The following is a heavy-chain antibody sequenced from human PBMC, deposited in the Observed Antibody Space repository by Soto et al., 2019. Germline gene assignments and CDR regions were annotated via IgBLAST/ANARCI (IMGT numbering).Heavy chain of an antibody. CDR2: IYYSGST. CDR3: ARVNYGDFQEYNWFDP. Sequence: QVQLQESGPGLVKPSETLSLTCTVSGGSISSYYWSWIRQPPGKGLEWIGYIYYSGSTNYNPSLKSRVTISVDTSKNQFSLKLSSVTAADTAVYYCARVNYGDFQEYNWFDPWGQGTLVTVSS. CDR1: GGSISSYY. D-gene: IGHD4-17*01. V-gene: IGHV4-59*01. J-gene: IGHJ5*02.